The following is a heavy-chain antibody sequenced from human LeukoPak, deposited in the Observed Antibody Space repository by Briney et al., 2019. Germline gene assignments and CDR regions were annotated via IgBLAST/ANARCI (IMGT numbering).Heavy chain of an antibody. CDR1: DGSISSSNYY. CDR3: ARVRAVEAFDY. V-gene: IGHV4-39*07. Sequence: SETLSLTCTVSDGSISSSNYYWGWIRQPPGKGLEWIVTIYYSGSTYYNSSLKSRVTISVNTSKNQFSLKVSSVTAADTAVYYCARVRAVEAFDYWGQGTLVTVSS. CDR2: IYYSGST. J-gene: IGHJ4*02. D-gene: IGHD6-19*01.